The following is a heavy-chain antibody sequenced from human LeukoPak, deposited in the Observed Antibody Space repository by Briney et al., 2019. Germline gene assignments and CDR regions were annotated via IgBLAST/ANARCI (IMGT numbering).Heavy chain of an antibody. CDR3: ARASSGWYYFDY. V-gene: IGHV3-21*01. CDR2: ISSSSSYI. CDR1: GFTFSSYS. D-gene: IGHD6-19*01. J-gene: IGHJ4*02. Sequence: GGSLRLSCAPSGFTFSSYSMNWVRQAPGKGLEWVSSISSSSSYIYYADSVKGRFTISRDNAKNSLYLQMNSLRAEDTAVYYCARASSGWYYFDYWGQGTLVTVSS.